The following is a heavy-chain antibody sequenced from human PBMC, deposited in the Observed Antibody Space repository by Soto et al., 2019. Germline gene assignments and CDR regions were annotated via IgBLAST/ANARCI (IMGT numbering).Heavy chain of an antibody. CDR3: AGRLPYSSSWLSAFDI. CDR1: GGSFSGYY. V-gene: IGHV4-34*01. Sequence: QVQLQQWGAGLLKPSETLSLTCAVYGGSFSGYYWSWIRQPPGKGLEWIGEINHSGSTNYNPSLKSRVTISVDTSKSQFARRLGSVSAADTAVYYCAGRLPYSSSWLSAFDIWGQGTMVTVSS. D-gene: IGHD6-13*01. J-gene: IGHJ3*02. CDR2: INHSGST.